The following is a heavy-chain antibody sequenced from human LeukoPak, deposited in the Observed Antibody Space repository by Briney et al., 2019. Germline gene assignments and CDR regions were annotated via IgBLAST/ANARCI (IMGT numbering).Heavy chain of an antibody. D-gene: IGHD6-13*01. V-gene: IGHV4-34*01. CDR1: GGSFSGYY. Sequence: SETLSLTCAVYGGSFSGYYWSWIRQSPGKGLEWIGEINQSGSTNYNPSLKSRVTISVDTSKNQFSLKLSSVTAADTAVYYCAREAAAGISWFDPWGQGTLVTVS. CDR3: AREAAAGISWFDP. J-gene: IGHJ5*02. CDR2: INQSGST.